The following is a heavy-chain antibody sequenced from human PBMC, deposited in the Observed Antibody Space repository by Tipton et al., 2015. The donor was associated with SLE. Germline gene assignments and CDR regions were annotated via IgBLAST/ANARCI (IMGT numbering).Heavy chain of an antibody. CDR2: VHYSGTT. D-gene: IGHD2-2*01. J-gene: IGHJ6*03. CDR3: ARGYQLPLGPYYYYYMDV. V-gene: IGHV4-59*01. Sequence: TLSLTCTVSRGSITSYYWSWIRQPPGKGLEWIAYVHYSGTTNYNPSLRSRVTISVDTSKNQFSLKLSSVTAADTAVYYCARGYQLPLGPYYYYYMDVWGKGTTVTVSS. CDR1: RGSITSYY.